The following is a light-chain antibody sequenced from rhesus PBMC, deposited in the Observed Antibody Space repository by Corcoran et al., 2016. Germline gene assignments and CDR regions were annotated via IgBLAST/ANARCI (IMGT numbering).Light chain of an antibody. V-gene: IGLV2-32*01. J-gene: IGLJ1*01. CDR3: CSSAGSYTFYI. Sequence: QAALTQPSSVSGYPGQSVTTSCTGTSSDIGGSNYVFWYQQHPGTAHKLMIYGVSKRPSGVSDRFSGSKSGNTASLTVAGLQAGHVAAFDCCSSAGSYTFYIGGGVIRLTAL. CDR2: GVS. CDR1: SSDIGGSNY.